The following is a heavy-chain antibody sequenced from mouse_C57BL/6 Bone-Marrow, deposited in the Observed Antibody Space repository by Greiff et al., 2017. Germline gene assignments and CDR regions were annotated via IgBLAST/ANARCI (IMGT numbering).Heavy chain of an antibody. CDR2: INPGSGGT. D-gene: IGHD4-1*01. CDR1: GYAFTNYL. CDR3: ARELGWFAY. Sequence: QVQLQQSGAELVRPGTSVKVSCKASGYAFTNYLIEWVKQRPGSGLEWIGVINPGSGGTNYNEKFKGKATLTADKSSSTAYMQLSSLTSEDSAVYFCARELGWFAYWGQGTLVTVSA. V-gene: IGHV1-54*01. J-gene: IGHJ3*01.